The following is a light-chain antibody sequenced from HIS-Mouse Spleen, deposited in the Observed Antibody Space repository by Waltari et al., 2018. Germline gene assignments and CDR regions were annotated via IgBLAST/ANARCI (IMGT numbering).Light chain of an antibody. Sequence: QSALTQPPSASGSPGQSVTIPCTGTSSYVGGYNYVSWYQQHPGKAPKLMIYEVSKRPSGVPDRFSGSKSGNTASLTVSGLQAEDEADYYCSSYAGSNNVFGTGTKVTVL. CDR3: SSYAGSNNV. V-gene: IGLV2-8*01. CDR2: EVS. J-gene: IGLJ1*01. CDR1: SSYVGGYNY.